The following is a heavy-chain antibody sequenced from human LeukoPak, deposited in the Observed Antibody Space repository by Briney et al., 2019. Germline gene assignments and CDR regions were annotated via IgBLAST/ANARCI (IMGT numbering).Heavy chain of an antibody. D-gene: IGHD3-10*01. CDR1: GFSFSSYW. V-gene: IGHV3-7*01. Sequence: PGGSLRLSCAASGFSFSSYWMSWVRQAPGKGLEWVANINQDGSEKYYVDSVKGRFTVSRDNAKNSLYVQMNSLRGEDTAVYYCARHAQWFGQFQYHFDYWGQGTLVTVSS. CDR3: ARHAQWFGQFQYHFDY. CDR2: INQDGSEK. J-gene: IGHJ4*02.